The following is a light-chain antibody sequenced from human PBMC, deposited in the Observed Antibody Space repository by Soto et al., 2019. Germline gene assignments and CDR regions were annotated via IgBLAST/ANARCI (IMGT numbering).Light chain of an antibody. V-gene: IGKV3-15*01. CDR2: GAF. Sequence: EIVMTQSPATLSVSPGERATLSCRASQSVSYNLAWYQQKPGQGPRLLIYGAFTRATGIPARFSGSGSGTECTLTISSLKSEDFAVYYCQQYKNWPPLTFGGGTKVEIK. CDR3: QQYKNWPPLT. CDR1: QSVSYN. J-gene: IGKJ4*01.